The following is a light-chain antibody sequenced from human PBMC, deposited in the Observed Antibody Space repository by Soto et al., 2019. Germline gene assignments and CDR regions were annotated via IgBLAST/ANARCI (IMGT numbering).Light chain of an antibody. V-gene: IGLV2-23*01. CDR2: EGS. CDR1: SSDVGSYNL. Sequence: QSALTQPASVSGSPGQSITISCTGTSSDVGSYNLVSWYQQHPGKAPKLMIYEGSKRPSGVSNRFSGSKSGNTASLTISGFQAELAADYYCRSHAGSSPFNYVFGTGTKLTVL. CDR3: RSHAGSSPFNYV. J-gene: IGLJ1*01.